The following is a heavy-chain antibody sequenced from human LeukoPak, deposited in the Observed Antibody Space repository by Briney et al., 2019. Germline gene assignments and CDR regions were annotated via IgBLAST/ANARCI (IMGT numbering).Heavy chain of an antibody. CDR3: AREGAYYYDSSGYYVGYFDY. D-gene: IGHD3-22*01. Sequence: GASVKVSCKTSGYTFTSYAMNWVRQVPGQGLEWMGWINTNTGNPTYAPGFTGRFVFSLDTSVSTAYLQISSLKAEDTAVYYCAREGAYYYDSSGYYVGYFDYWGQGSLVTVSS. V-gene: IGHV7-4-1*02. J-gene: IGHJ4*02. CDR1: GYTFTSYA. CDR2: INTNTGNP.